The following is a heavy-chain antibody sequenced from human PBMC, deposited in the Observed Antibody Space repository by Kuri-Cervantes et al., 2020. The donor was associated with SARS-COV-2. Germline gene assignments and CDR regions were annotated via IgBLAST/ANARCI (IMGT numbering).Heavy chain of an antibody. J-gene: IGHJ3*02. Sequence: SETLSLTCTVSGGSISSGGYYWSWIRQPPGKGLEWIGRIYTSGSTNYNPSLKSRVTMSVDTSKNQFSLKLSSVTAADTAVYYCARVKGDDFWSGRQSDAFDIWGQGTMVTVSS. CDR2: IYTSGST. V-gene: IGHV4-61*02. D-gene: IGHD3-3*01. CDR3: ARVKGDDFWSGRQSDAFDI. CDR1: GGSISSGGYY.